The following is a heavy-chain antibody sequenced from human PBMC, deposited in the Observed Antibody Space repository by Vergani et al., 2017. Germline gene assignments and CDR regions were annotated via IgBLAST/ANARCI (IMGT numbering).Heavy chain of an antibody. CDR2: IYYSGST. CDR1: GGSISSSSYY. V-gene: IGHV4-39*01. D-gene: IGHD6-13*01. J-gene: IGHJ4*02. Sequence: QLQLQESGPGLVKPSETLSLTCTVSGGSISSSSYYWGWIRQPPGKGLGWIGSIYYSGSTYYNPSLKSRVTISVDTSKNQFSLKLSSVTAADTAVYYCARRGIAAPIDYWGQGTLVTVSS. CDR3: ARRGIAAPIDY.